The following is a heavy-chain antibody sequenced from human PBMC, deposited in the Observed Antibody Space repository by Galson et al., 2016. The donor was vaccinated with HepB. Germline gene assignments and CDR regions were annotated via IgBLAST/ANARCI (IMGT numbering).Heavy chain of an antibody. CDR3: ATVGQKWELMY. D-gene: IGHD1-26*01. CDR2: INSDGSIT. Sequence: SLRLSCAASGFTFSTYWMHWVRQVPGKGLVWVSLINSDGSITIYADSVKGRFTISRDNAKNTLYVQMNSLRADDTAVYYRATVGQKWELMYWGQGTLVTVSS. CDR1: GFTFSTYW. J-gene: IGHJ4*02. V-gene: IGHV3-74*01.